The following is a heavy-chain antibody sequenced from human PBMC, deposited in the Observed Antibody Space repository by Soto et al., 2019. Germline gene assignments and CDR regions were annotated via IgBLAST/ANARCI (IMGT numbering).Heavy chain of an antibody. J-gene: IGHJ6*02. D-gene: IGHD6-6*01. Sequence: GGSLRLSCAASGFTFSSYAMHWVRQAPGKGLEWVAVISYDGSNKYYADSVKGRFTISRDNSKNTLYLQMNSLRAEDTAVYYCAREEYSRWLGPYYYYGMDVWGQGTTVTVS. CDR3: AREEYSRWLGPYYYYGMDV. CDR1: GFTFSSYA. CDR2: ISYDGSNK. V-gene: IGHV3-30-3*01.